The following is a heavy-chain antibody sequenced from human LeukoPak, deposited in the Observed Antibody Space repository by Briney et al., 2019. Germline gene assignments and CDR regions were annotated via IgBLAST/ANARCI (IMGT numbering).Heavy chain of an antibody. D-gene: IGHD3-10*01. Sequence: ASVKVSCKASGYTFTSYGISWVRQAPGQGLEWMGWISAYNGDTNYAQKLQGRVTMTTDTSTSTAYMELRSLRSDDTAVCYCARDRSIYYYYYVDVWGKGTTVTVSS. J-gene: IGHJ6*03. CDR3: ARDRSIYYYYYVDV. V-gene: IGHV1-18*01. CDR2: ISAYNGDT. CDR1: GYTFTSYG.